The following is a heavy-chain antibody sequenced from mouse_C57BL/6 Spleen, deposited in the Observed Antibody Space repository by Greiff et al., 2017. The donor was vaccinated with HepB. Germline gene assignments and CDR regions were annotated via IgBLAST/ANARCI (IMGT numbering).Heavy chain of an antibody. CDR3: ARGGLTTVVARDFYWYFDV. CDR2: INPNNGGT. CDR1: GYTFTDYY. J-gene: IGHJ1*03. D-gene: IGHD1-1*01. Sequence: EVQLQQSGPELVKPGASVKISCKASGYTFTDYYMNWVKQSHGKSLEWIGDINPNNGGTSYNQKFKGKATLTVDKSSSTAYMELRSLTSEDSAVYYCARGGLTTVVARDFYWYFDVWGTGTTVTVSS. V-gene: IGHV1-26*01.